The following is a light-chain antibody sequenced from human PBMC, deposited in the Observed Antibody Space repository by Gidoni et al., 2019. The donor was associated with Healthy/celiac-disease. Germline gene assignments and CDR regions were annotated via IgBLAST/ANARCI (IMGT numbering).Light chain of an antibody. J-gene: IGKJ2*01. CDR2: LGS. CDR3: MQALPPYT. V-gene: IGKV2-28*01. Sequence: DIVMTQSPLSLPVTPGEPASISCRSSQSLLHSNGYNYLDWYLQKPGQSPQLLIYLGSNRASGVPDRFSGSGSGTDFTLKSSRVEAEDVGVYYCMQALPPYTFGQGTKLEIK. CDR1: QSLLHSNGYNY.